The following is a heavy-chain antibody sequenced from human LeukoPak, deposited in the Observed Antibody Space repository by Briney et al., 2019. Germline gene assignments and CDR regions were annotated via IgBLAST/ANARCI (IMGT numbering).Heavy chain of an antibody. CDR3: ARDYENLTGSKTRFNY. D-gene: IGHD3-9*01. Sequence: GGSLRLSCAASGFTFSRYSMNWVRQAPGKGLEWVSCVSTSSSYIYYADSVKGRFTISRDNAKNSLFLQLNSLRAEDTAVYYCARDYENLTGSKTRFNYWGQGTLVTVSS. CDR2: VSTSSSYI. J-gene: IGHJ4*02. V-gene: IGHV3-21*01. CDR1: GFTFSRYS.